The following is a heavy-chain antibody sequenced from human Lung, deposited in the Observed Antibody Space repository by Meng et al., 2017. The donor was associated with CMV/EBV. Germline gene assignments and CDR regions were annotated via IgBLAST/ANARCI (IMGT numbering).Heavy chain of an antibody. CDR1: GFTFSSYG. CDR3: AKETGPISEAYYYGIDV. Sequence: GGSLRLSCAASGFTFSSYGMHWVRQAPGKGLEGVAFIRYDGKNEYYADSVKGRFSISRDDSKNTLYLQMNSLRPEDTAVYYCAKETGPISEAYYYGIDVWGQGXTVTVSS. V-gene: IGHV3-30*02. J-gene: IGHJ6*02. CDR2: IRYDGKNE. D-gene: IGHD3-10*01.